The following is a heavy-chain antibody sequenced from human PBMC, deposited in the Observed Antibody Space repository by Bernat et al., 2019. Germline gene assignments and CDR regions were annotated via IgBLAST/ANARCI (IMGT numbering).Heavy chain of an antibody. J-gene: IGHJ6*02. CDR2: IYSGGST. CDR3: ARDNYDSSGCGMDV. CDR1: GFTVSSNY. D-gene: IGHD3-22*01. V-gene: IGHV3-66*01. Sequence: EVQLVESGGGLVQPGGSLRLSCAASGFTVSSNYMSWVRQAPGKGLEWVSVIYSGGSTYYTDSVKGRFTISRDNSTNTMYLQMNSLRAEDTAVYHCARDNYDSSGCGMDVWGQGTTVTVSS.